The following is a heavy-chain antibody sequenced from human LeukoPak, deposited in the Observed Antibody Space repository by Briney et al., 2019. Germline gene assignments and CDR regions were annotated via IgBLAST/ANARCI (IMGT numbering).Heavy chain of an antibody. CDR3: ARYSSGAGYYTDY. J-gene: IGHJ4*02. CDR1: GYSFTSYW. V-gene: IGHV5-51*01. D-gene: IGHD3/OR15-3a*01. CDR2: IYPGDSDT. Sequence: GESLKISCKGSGYSFTSYWIGWVRQMPGKGLEXXXIIYPGDSDTRYSPSFQGQVTISADKSISTAYLQWSSLKASDTAMYYCARYSSGAGYYTDYWGQGTLVTVSS.